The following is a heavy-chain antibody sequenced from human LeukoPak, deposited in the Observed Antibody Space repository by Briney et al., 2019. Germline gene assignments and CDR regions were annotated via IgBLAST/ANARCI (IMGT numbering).Heavy chain of an antibody. CDR3: ARGIVVVVGASDHFDY. J-gene: IGHJ4*02. CDR1: GYTFSTYW. V-gene: IGHV3-7*01. Sequence: GGSLRLSCVASGYTFSTYWMNWVRQAPGKGLERVGTISPDGSDKYYVDSVKGRFTISRDNAKTSLYLQINSLRADDTALYFCARGIVVVVGASDHFDYWGQGTLITVSS. CDR2: ISPDGSDK. D-gene: IGHD2-15*01.